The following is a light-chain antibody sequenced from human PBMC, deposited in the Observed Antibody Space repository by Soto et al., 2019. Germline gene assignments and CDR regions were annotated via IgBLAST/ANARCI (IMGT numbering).Light chain of an antibody. CDR2: DAS. V-gene: IGKV1-39*01. CDR1: QDISNY. Sequence: DIQMTQSPSSLSASVGDRVTITCQASQDISNYLNWYQQKPGKAPKLLIYDASTLQSGVPSRFSGRGSGTDFTLTISSLQPEDSATYYCQQSYSSPITFGQGTRLEIK. CDR3: QQSYSSPIT. J-gene: IGKJ5*01.